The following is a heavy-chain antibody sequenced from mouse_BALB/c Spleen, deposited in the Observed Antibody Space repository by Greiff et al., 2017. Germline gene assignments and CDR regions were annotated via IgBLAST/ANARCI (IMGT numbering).Heavy chain of an antibody. V-gene: IGHV5-17*02. D-gene: IGHD1-1*01. CDR3: ERIHILLRVGAMDY. CDR2: ISSGSSTI. CDR1: GFTFSSFG. J-gene: IGHJ4*01. Sequence: DVKLVESGGGLVQPGGSRKLSCAASGFTFSSFGMHWVRQAPEKGLEWVAYISSGSSTIYYADTVKGRFTISRDNPKNTLFLQMNSLRSEDTAMYYCERIHILLRVGAMDYWGQGTAVTVSS.